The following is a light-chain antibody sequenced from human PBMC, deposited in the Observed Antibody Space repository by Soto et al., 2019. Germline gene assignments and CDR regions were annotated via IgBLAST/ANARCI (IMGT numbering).Light chain of an antibody. CDR2: EVV. CDR1: KSDIGVYDF. CDR3: KSYAGSNTYV. V-gene: IGLV2-8*01. J-gene: IGLJ1*01. Sequence: QSVLTQPPSASGSPGQSVTISCTGTKSDIGVYDFVSWYQHHPGKAPRLIIYEVVQRPSGVPDRFSGSKSGNTASLTVSGLQAADEADDFCKSYAGSNTYVFGSGTKLTVL.